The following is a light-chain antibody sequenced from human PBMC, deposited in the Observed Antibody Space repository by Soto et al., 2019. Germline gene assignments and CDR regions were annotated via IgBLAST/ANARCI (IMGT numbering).Light chain of an antibody. V-gene: IGKV1-5*03. CDR3: QQYNCLYT. J-gene: IGKJ2*01. CDR1: QSISSW. CDR2: KAS. Sequence: DIQMTQSPSTLSASVGDRVTITCRASQSISSWLAWYQQKPGKAPKLLIYKASSLDSGVPSRFSGSGSGTEFTLTISSLQHDDFATYYCQQYNCLYTFGQGTKLEIK.